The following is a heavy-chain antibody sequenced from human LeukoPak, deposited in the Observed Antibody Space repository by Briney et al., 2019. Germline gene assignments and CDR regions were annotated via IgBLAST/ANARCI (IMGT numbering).Heavy chain of an antibody. D-gene: IGHD6-13*01. CDR2: INRSGST. CDR3: ARDLRGSSWYRGGLFDP. J-gene: IGHJ5*02. Sequence: SGTLSLTCAVYGGSFSGYYWSWIRQPPGKGLEWIGEINRSGSTNYNPSLKSRVTISVDTSKNQFSLKLSSVTAADTAVYYCARDLRGSSWYRGGLFDPWGQGTLVTVSS. CDR1: GGSFSGYY. V-gene: IGHV4-34*01.